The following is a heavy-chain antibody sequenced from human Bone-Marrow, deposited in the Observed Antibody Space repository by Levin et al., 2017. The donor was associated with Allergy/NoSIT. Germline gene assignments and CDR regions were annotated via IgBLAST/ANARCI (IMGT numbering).Heavy chain of an antibody. CDR2: ISFDGSST. CDR1: GFPFSTYA. CDR3: AKEYYYYDSSGYHEPLDS. V-gene: IGHV3-30*18. Sequence: GGSLRLSCAASGFPFSTYAMHWVRQAPGKGLEWVAIISFDGSSTFYADSLKDRFSISRDNSKNTLYLQMYGLRAEDTAVYYCAKEYYYYDSSGYHEPLDSWGQGTLVTVSS. D-gene: IGHD3-22*01. J-gene: IGHJ4*02.